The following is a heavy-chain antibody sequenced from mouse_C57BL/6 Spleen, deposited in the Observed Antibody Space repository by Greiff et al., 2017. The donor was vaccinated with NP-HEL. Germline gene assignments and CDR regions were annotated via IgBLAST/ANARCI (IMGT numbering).Heavy chain of an antibody. CDR1: GYTFTSYW. D-gene: IGHD1-1*01. Sequence: VQLQQPGAELVKPGASVKLSCKASGYTFTSYWVHWVKQRPGQGLEWIGMIHPNSGSTNYNEKFKSKATLTVDKSSSTAYMQLSSLTSEDSAVYYCARNCGSSYVAMDYWGQGTSVTVSS. V-gene: IGHV1-64*01. J-gene: IGHJ4*01. CDR2: IHPNSGST. CDR3: ARNCGSSYVAMDY.